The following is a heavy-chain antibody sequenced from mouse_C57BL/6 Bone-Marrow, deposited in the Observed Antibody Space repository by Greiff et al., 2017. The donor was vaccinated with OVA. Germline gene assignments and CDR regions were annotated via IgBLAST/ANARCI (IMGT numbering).Heavy chain of an antibody. V-gene: IGHV1-5*01. CDR3: TIDYGYPYYFDY. D-gene: IGHD2-2*01. CDR1: GYTFTSYW. CDR2: IDPGNSDT. Sequence: VQLQQSGTVLARPGASVKMSCKTSGYTFTSYWMHWVKQRPGRGLEWIGAIDPGNSDTSYNQKFKGKAKLTAVKSASTAYIELSSLTNEDSAVYYCTIDYGYPYYFDYWGQGTTLTVSS. J-gene: IGHJ2*01.